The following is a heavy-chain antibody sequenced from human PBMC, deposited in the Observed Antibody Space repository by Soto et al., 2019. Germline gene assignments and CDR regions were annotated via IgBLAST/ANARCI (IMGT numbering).Heavy chain of an antibody. D-gene: IGHD2-8*01. CDR2: ISTDNGNT. CDR3: AKNGHPPYYYYGMDV. J-gene: IGHJ6*02. Sequence: ASVKVSCKASGYTFTSSGISWVRQAPGQGLEWMGWISTDNGNTKYAQHLQGRVSMTIDRSTTTAYLELRSLTSDDTAVYYCAKNGHPPYYYYGMDVWGQGTTVTVSS. V-gene: IGHV1-18*01. CDR1: GYTFTSSG.